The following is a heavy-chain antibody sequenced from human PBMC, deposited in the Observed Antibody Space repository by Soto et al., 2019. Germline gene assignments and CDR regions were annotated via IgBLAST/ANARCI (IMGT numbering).Heavy chain of an antibody. D-gene: IGHD2-15*01. CDR1: GFTFSSYW. Sequence: GGSLRLSCAASGFTFSSYWMHWVRQAPGKGLVWVSRINSDGSSTSYADSVKGRFTISRDNAKSTLYLQMNSLRAEDTAVYYCARERYCSGGSCRHGYMDVWGKGTTVTVSS. V-gene: IGHV3-74*01. J-gene: IGHJ6*03. CDR3: ARERYCSGGSCRHGYMDV. CDR2: INSDGSST.